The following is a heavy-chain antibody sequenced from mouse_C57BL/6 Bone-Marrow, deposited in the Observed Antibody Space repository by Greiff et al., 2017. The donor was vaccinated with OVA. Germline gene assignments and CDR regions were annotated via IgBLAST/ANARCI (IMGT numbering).Heavy chain of an antibody. Sequence: DVQLQESGPGLVKPSQSLSLTCSVTGYSITSGYYWNWIRQFPGNKLEWMGYISYDGSNNYNPSLKNRISITRDTSKNQFFLKLNSVTTEDTATYYCAREGVTWYFDVWGTGTTVTVSS. J-gene: IGHJ1*03. CDR2: ISYDGSN. CDR1: GYSITSGYY. CDR3: AREGVTWYFDV. V-gene: IGHV3-6*01. D-gene: IGHD2-2*01.